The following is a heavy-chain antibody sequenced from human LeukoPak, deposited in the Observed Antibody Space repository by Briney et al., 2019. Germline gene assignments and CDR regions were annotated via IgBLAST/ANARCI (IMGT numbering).Heavy chain of an antibody. CDR1: GYTFTSYG. CDR2: ISAYNGNT. Sequence: GASVKVSCKASGYTFTSYGISWVRQAPGQGLEWMGWISAYNGNTNYAQKLQGRVTMTTDTSTSTAYMELRSLRSDDTAVYYCASSTDSSGYYFEYYFDYWGQGTLVTVSS. J-gene: IGHJ4*02. D-gene: IGHD3-22*01. CDR3: ASSTDSSGYYFEYYFDY. V-gene: IGHV1-18*01.